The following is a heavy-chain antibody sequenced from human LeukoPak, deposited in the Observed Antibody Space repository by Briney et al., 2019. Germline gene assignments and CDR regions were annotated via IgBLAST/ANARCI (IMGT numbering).Heavy chain of an antibody. CDR1: GFTFNNYA. V-gene: IGHV3-23*01. CDR3: AKDPLSYYDSSGYRYLDY. CDR2: ISGSGGST. D-gene: IGHD3-22*01. Sequence: GGSLRLSCAASGFTFNNYAMNWVRQAPGKGLEWVSGISGSGGSTYYADSVKGRFTISRDNSKNTLYLQMNRLRAEDTAVYFCAKDPLSYYDSSGYRYLDYWGQGTLVTVSS. J-gene: IGHJ4*02.